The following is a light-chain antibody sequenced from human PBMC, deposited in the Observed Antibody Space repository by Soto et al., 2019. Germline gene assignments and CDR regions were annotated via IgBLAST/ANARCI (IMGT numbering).Light chain of an antibody. J-gene: IGKJ5*01. V-gene: IGKV3-20*01. CDR2: GAS. Sequence: EIVLTQSPGTLSLSPGERATLSCRASRSVNSNYLARYQQRPGQAPRLLIYGASSRATGIPDRFSGGGSETDFTLTISSLEPADFAVYYCQHYSSSPPLITFGQGTRLEIK. CDR1: RSVNSNY. CDR3: QHYSSSPPLIT.